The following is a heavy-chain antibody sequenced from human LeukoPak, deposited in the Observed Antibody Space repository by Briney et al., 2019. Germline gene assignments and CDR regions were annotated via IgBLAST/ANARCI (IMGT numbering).Heavy chain of an antibody. CDR2: IKQDVSEK. CDR3: ASDFWSGYPFVY. CDR1: GFTFSNSW. J-gene: IGHJ4*02. Sequence: PGGSLRLSCAASGFTFSNSWMSWVRQAPGKGLEWVANIKQDVSEKYYVDSVKGRFTISRDNAKNSLYLQMNSLRAEDTAVYYCASDFWSGYPFVYWGQGTLVTVSS. V-gene: IGHV3-7*01. D-gene: IGHD3-3*01.